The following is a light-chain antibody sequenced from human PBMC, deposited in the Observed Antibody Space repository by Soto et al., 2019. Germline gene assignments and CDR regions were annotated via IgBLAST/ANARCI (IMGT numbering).Light chain of an antibody. CDR1: TSDVGGYNY. J-gene: IGLJ3*02. CDR2: EVR. V-gene: IGLV2-14*01. CDR3: SSYTSSGTLV. Sequence: QSALTQPASVSGSPGQSITISCTGSTSDVGGYNYVSWHQQHPGKAPKLMIHEVRYRPSGVSNRFSGSKSGNTASLTISGLQAEDEADYYCSSYTSSGTLVFGGGTKLTVL.